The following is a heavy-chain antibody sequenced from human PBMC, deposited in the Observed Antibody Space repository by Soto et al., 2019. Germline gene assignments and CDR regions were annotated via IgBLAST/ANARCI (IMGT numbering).Heavy chain of an antibody. D-gene: IGHD3-10*01. CDR3: ARDSTYYYGSGRSDPYYGLDV. V-gene: IGHV1-69*01. J-gene: IGHJ6*02. CDR1: GGTLNTYA. CDR2: IIPVFGIS. Sequence: QVQLMQSGAEVKKPGSSVKVSCKASGGTLNTYAISWVRQAPGQGLEWMGGIIPVFGISKYAQKFQGRVTITADESTSTAYMEVSSLRSEDTAVYYCARDSTYYYGSGRSDPYYGLDVWGQGTTVTVSS.